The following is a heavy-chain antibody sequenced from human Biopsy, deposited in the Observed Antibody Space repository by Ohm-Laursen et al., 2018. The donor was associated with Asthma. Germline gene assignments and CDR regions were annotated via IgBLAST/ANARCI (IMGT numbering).Heavy chain of an antibody. CDR1: SGSGGYMRSGNYY. CDR3: VRGSSSWHHGPFHYYYGMDV. J-gene: IGHJ6*02. D-gene: IGHD6-13*01. V-gene: IGHV4-39*01. Sequence: SETLSLTCSLSSGSGGYMRSGNYYWGWIRQPPGKGLEWIGSIYYSGTTYYNPSLESRVTVSADTSKNQFSLKLTSATAADTAVYYCVRGSSSWHHGPFHYYYGMDVWGPGTTVTVSS. CDR2: IYYSGTT.